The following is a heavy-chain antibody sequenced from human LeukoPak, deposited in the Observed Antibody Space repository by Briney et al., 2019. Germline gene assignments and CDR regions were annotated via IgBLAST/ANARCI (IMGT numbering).Heavy chain of an antibody. CDR1: GFTFSDHY. CDR2: TRKKVNSYTT. D-gene: IGHD5-18*01. J-gene: IGHJ4*02. Sequence: GGSLRLSCAAYGFTFSDHYVDWVRQAPGKGLEWVGRTRKKVNSYTTEYAASVKGRFIISRDDSKNSLHLQMNSLKAEDTAVYYCARVGGDTGRSFDYWGQGTLVTVSS. V-gene: IGHV3-72*01. CDR3: ARVGGDTGRSFDY.